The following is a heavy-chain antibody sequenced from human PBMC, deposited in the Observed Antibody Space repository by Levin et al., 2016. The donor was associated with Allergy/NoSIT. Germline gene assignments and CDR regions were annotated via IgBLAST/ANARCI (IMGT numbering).Heavy chain of an antibody. CDR1: GFTFNNYA. CDR3: AKDSSSSNYYYGMDV. J-gene: IGHJ6*02. Sequence: GESLKISCAASGFTFNNYAMRWVRQAPGKGLEWVAVISYDGSNKDYGDSVKGRFTISRDNSKNTVHLQMNSLRGEDTAVYYCAKDSSSSNYYYGMDVWGQGTTVTVSS. CDR2: ISYDGSNK. V-gene: IGHV3-30*18. D-gene: IGHD6-6*01.